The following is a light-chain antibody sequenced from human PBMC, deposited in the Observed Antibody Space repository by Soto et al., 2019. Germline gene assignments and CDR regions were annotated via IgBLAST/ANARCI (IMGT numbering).Light chain of an antibody. Sequence: QSALTQPRSVSGSPGQSVTISCTGTSSDVGGYNYVSWYQQHPGTVPKLMIYDVSNQPSGVPDRFSGSKSGNTASLTISGLQAEDEADYYCCSYAGGHTSLLFGGGTKLTVL. V-gene: IGLV2-11*01. CDR1: SSDVGGYNY. CDR3: CSYAGGHTSLL. CDR2: DVS. J-gene: IGLJ2*01.